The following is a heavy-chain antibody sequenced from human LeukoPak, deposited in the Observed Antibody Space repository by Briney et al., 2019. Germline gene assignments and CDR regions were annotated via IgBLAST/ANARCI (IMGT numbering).Heavy chain of an antibody. J-gene: IGHJ5*02. CDR1: GFTFSSYG. CDR3: ARDDCSSISCYHNWFDP. D-gene: IGHD2-2*01. CDR2: IKQDGSEK. V-gene: IGHV3-7*01. Sequence: GGSLRLSCAASGFTFSSYGMHWVRQAPGKGLEWVANIKQDGSEKYYVDSVKGRFTISRDNAKNSLYLQMNSLRAEDTAVYYCARDDCSSISCYHNWFDPWGQGTLVTVSS.